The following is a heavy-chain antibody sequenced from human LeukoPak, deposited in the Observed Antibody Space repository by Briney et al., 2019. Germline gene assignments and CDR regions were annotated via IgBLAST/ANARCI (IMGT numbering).Heavy chain of an antibody. J-gene: IGHJ4*02. Sequence: ASVKVSCKASGYTFTSYAMHWVRQAPGQRLEWMGWINAGNGNTKYSQKFQGRVTITRDTSASTAYMELSSLRSEDTAVYCCALGIPTTAMIHYWGQGTLVTVSS. D-gene: IGHD7-27*01. CDR2: INAGNGNT. CDR3: ALGIPTTAMIHY. CDR1: GYTFTSYA. V-gene: IGHV1-3*01.